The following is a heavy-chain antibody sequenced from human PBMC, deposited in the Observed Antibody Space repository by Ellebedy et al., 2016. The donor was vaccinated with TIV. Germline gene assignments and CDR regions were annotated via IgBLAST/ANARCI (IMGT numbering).Heavy chain of an antibody. V-gene: IGHV4-34*01. CDR2: INHSGST. CDR1: GGFFSGNY. CDR3: ARGQKDTIVGVVLSLERWFDP. J-gene: IGHJ5*02. Sequence: MPSETLSLTCAVYGGFFSGNYWSWIRQPPGKGLEWIGEINHSGSTNYKPSLQSRVTISVDTYKYQFSLKLSPLTAADTAVYYWARGQKDTIVGVVLSLERWFDPWGQGTLVTISS. D-gene: IGHD3-3*01.